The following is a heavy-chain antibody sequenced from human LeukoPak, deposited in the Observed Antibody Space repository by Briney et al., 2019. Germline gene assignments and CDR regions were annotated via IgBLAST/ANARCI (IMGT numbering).Heavy chain of an antibody. V-gene: IGHV3-21*05. CDR3: AGEEEVAVVTAIDP. Sequence: GGCLSLSCAVSGFTFSRYSMNCVSEAPGRGREWVSYISSSSSYIYYADAVKGRLTISRDNDKNTLYVQMNSLRAEDTAVYYCAGEEEVAVVTAIDPWGQGTLVTVSS. D-gene: IGHD2-21*02. CDR2: ISSSSSYI. J-gene: IGHJ5*02. CDR1: GFTFSRYS.